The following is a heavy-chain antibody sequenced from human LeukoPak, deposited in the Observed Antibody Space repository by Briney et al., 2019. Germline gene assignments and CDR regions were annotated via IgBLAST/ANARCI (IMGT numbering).Heavy chain of an antibody. V-gene: IGHV1-46*03. CDR2: INPSGGST. CDR3: ARVFPWEQTGFDP. Sequence: ASVKVSCKASGGTFSSYAISWVRQAPGQGLEWMGIINPSGGSTSYAQKFQGRVTMTRDTSTSTVYMELSSLRSEDTAVYYCARVFPWEQTGFDPWGQGTLVTVSS. CDR1: GGTFSSYA. J-gene: IGHJ5*02. D-gene: IGHD1-26*01.